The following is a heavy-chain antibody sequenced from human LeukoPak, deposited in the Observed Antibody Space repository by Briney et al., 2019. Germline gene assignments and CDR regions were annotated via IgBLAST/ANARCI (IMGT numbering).Heavy chain of an antibody. D-gene: IGHD5-18*01. CDR3: ARTTEGGYTYGYFYYYYMDV. Sequence: SETLSLTCTVSGGSISSYYWSWIRQPPGKGLEWIGYIYYSGSTNYKSSLKSRVTISVDTSKNQFSLKPSSVTAADTAVYYCARTTEGGYTYGYFYYYYMDVWGKGTTVTISS. CDR2: IYYSGST. J-gene: IGHJ6*03. V-gene: IGHV4-59*01. CDR1: GGSISSYY.